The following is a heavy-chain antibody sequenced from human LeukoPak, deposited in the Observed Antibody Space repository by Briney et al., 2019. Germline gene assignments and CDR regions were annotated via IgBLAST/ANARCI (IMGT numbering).Heavy chain of an antibody. CDR2: INPNSGGT. CDR3: ARGGYYDSSGYYYGYYFDY. J-gene: IGHJ4*02. V-gene: IGHV1-2*02. Sequence: GASVKVSCKASGYTFTGYYMHWVRQAPGQGLEWMGWINPNSGGTNYAQKFQGRVTMTRDTSISTAYMELSRLRSDDTAVYYCARGGYYDSSGYYYGYYFDYWGQGTLVTVSS. CDR1: GYTFTGYY. D-gene: IGHD3-22*01.